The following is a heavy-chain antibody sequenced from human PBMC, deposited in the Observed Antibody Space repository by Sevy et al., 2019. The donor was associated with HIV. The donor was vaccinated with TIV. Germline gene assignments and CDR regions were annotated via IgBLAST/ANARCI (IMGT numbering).Heavy chain of an antibody. CDR3: ARSLAAAENWFDP. Sequence: GGSLRLSCVGSGFAFREYSMNWVSQAPGKGLESVSYISGSSTTIEHADSVKGRFSISRDNADNSVFLQMNRLRVEDTAVYYCARSLAAAENWFDPWGQGTLVTVSS. J-gene: IGHJ5*02. CDR2: ISGSSTTI. V-gene: IGHV3-48*01. D-gene: IGHD6-13*01. CDR1: GFAFREYS.